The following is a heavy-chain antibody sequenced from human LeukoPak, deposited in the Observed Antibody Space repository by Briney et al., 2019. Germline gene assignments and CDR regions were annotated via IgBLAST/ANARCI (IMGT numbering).Heavy chain of an antibody. CDR3: ASWTLGAYCSGGSCYSGDGAFDI. D-gene: IGHD2-15*01. CDR1: GYTFTGYS. V-gene: IGHV1-46*01. J-gene: IGHJ3*02. Sequence: ASVKVSCKASGYTFTGYSMHWVRQAPGQGLEWMGIINPSGGSTSYAQKFQGRVTMTRDTSTSTVYMELSSLRSEDTAVYYCASWTLGAYCSGGSCYSGDGAFDIWGQGTMVTVSS. CDR2: INPSGGST.